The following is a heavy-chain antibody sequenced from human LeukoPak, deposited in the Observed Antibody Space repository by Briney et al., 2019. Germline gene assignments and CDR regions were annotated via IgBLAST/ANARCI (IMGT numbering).Heavy chain of an antibody. CDR1: GGSFSGYY. V-gene: IGHV4-34*01. Sequence: SETLSLNCAVYGGSFSGYYWSWIRQPPGKGLEWMVKINHSESTNYNPSLKSRVTISVDTSKNQFSLKLSSVTAADTAVYYCARERVGVATIPGNYYYYGMDVWGQGTTVTVSS. CDR2: INHSEST. J-gene: IGHJ6*02. CDR3: ARERVGVATIPGNYYYYGMDV. D-gene: IGHD5-12*01.